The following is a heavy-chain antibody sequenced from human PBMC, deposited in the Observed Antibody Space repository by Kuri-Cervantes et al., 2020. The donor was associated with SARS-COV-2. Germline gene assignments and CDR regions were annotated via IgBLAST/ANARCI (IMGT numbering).Heavy chain of an antibody. Sequence: GESLKISCAASGFTFSSYGMHWVRQAPGKGLEWVAVISYDGSNKYYADSVKGRFTISRDNSKNTLYLQMNSLRAEDTAVYYCAKRMNDYGDMRDYWGQGTLVTVSS. CDR3: AKRMNDYGDMRDY. D-gene: IGHD4-17*01. J-gene: IGHJ4*02. CDR2: ISYDGSNK. V-gene: IGHV3-30*18. CDR1: GFTFSSYG.